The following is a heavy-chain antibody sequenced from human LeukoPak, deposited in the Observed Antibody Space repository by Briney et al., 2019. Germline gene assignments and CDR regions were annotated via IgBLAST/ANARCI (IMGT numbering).Heavy chain of an antibody. D-gene: IGHD4-11*01. CDR1: GYIFTKYG. J-gene: IGHJ4*02. CDR3: ARERPIPTVTTFDY. V-gene: IGHV1-18*01. CDR2: ISAYDGYT. Sequence: EASVKVSCKASGYIFTKYGFTWVRQAPGQGLEWMGWISAYDGYTNHAQKFQGRVTMTTDSSTSTAYMELRSLRSDDTAVYYCARERPIPTVTTFDYWGQGTLVTVSS.